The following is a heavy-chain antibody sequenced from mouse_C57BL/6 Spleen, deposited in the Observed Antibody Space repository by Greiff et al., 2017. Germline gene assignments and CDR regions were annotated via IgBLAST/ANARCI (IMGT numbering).Heavy chain of an antibody. V-gene: IGHV1-81*01. CDR2: IYTRSGNT. J-gene: IGHJ1*03. CDR1: GYTFTSYG. CDR3: ARDYGSTYWYFDV. D-gene: IGHD1-1*01. Sequence: QVQLQQSGAELARPGASVKLSCKASGYTFTSYGISWVKQRTGQGLEWIGEIYTRSGNTYYNEKFKGKATLTADKSSSTAYMELRSLTSEDSAVYFCARDYGSTYWYFDVWGTGTTVTVSS.